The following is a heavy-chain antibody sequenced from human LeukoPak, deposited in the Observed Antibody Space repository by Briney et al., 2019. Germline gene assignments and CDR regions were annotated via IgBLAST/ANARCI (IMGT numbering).Heavy chain of an antibody. V-gene: IGHV1-2*02. CDR2: INPNSGGT. J-gene: IGHJ4*02. D-gene: IGHD3-22*01. CDR3: ARDRGYYDSSGYYYGGDFDY. Sequence: GASVKVSCKASGYTFTGYYMHWVRQAPGQGLEWMGWINPNSGGTNYAQKFQGRVTMTRDTSISTAYMELSRLRSDDTAVYYCARDRGYYDSSGYYYGGDFDYWGQGTLVTVSS. CDR1: GYTFTGYY.